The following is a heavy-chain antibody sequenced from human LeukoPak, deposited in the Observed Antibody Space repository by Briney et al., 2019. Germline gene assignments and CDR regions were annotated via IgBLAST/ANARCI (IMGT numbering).Heavy chain of an antibody. CDR2: INWNGGST. CDR3: ARDDSSGYSAWFDP. CDR1: GVTFYDYG. D-gene: IGHD3-22*01. J-gene: IGHJ5*02. V-gene: IGHV3-20*01. Sequence: GTPSLSCAASGVTFYDYGMSWVPGAPGERVGWGSDINWNGGSTAYADSVKGRFTITRDNAKNSLYLQMNSLSAEDTALYHCARDDSSGYSAWFDPWGQGTLVTVSS.